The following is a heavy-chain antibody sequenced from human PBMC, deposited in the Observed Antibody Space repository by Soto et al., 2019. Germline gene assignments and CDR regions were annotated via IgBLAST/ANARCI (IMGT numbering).Heavy chain of an antibody. J-gene: IGHJ6*02. D-gene: IGHD2-21*02. CDR3: ASLSKMVTDYYYYGMDV. CDR1: GGTFSSYA. Sequence: QVQLVQSGAEVKKPGSSVKVSCKASGGTFSSYAISWVRQAPGQGLEWMGGIIPIFGTANYAQKFQGRVTITADESTSTAYMELSSLRSEDTAVYYCASLSKMVTDYYYYGMDVWGQGTTFTVSS. CDR2: IIPIFGTA. V-gene: IGHV1-69*12.